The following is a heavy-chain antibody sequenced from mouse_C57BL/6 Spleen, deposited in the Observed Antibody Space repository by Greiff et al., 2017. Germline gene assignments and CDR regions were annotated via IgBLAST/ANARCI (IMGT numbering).Heavy chain of an antibody. J-gene: IGHJ1*03. V-gene: IGHV1-52*01. CDR2: IDPSDSET. Sequence: QVQLKQPGAELVRPGSSVKLSCKASGYTFTSYWMHWVKQRPIQGLEWIGNIDPSDSETHYNQKFKDKATLTVDKSSSTAYMQLSSLTSEDSAVYYCAFYYGSSYGYFDGWGTGTTVTVSS. D-gene: IGHD1-1*01. CDR1: GYTFTSYW. CDR3: AFYYGSSYGYFDG.